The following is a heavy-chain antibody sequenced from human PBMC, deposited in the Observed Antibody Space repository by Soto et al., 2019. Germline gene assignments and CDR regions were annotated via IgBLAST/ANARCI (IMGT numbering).Heavy chain of an antibody. V-gene: IGHV4-59*01. CDR2: IYFNGNT. Sequence: SETLSLTCTVSAASFSKYYWSWIRQPPGKGLEWIGYIYFNGNTNYNPSLKRRVTISIDTSKKQISLNLTSVTDADTAVYYCASVTFGGVVLAHWGQGTLVTVSA. CDR3: ASVTFGGVVLAH. D-gene: IGHD3-16*01. J-gene: IGHJ4*02. CDR1: AASFSKYY.